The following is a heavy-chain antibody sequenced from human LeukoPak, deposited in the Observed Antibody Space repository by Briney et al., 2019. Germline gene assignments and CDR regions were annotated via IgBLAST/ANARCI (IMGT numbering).Heavy chain of an antibody. CDR1: GFTFTNYA. J-gene: IGHJ4*02. Sequence: GGSLRLSCAASGFTFTNYAIHWVRQAPGKGLEWVAVISYDGDYQYYADSVKGRFSISRDNFESTLYLQMNSLTPEDTAVYYCARDSYDYGDYGNSFDYWGQGTLVTVSS. CDR3: ARDSYDYGDYGNSFDY. CDR2: ISYDGDYQ. V-gene: IGHV3-30*04. D-gene: IGHD4-17*01.